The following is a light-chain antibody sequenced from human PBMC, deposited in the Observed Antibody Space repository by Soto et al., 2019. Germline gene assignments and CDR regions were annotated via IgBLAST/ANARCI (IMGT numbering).Light chain of an antibody. CDR3: QSYDSSLSGSNVV. V-gene: IGLV1-40*01. J-gene: IGLJ2*01. CDR2: GNS. CDR1: SSNIGAGYD. Sequence: QSVLTQPPSVSGAPGQRVTISCTGSSSNIGAGYDVHWYQQLPGTAPKLLIYGNSNRPSGVPERFSGSKSGNSASLAITGLQAEDEADYYCQSYDSSLSGSNVVFGGGTKLTVL.